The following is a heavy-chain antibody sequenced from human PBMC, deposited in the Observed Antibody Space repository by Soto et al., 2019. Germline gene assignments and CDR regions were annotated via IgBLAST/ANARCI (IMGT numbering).Heavy chain of an antibody. CDR1: GFTFSNYA. V-gene: IGHV3-23*01. D-gene: IGHD2-15*01. J-gene: IGHJ6*02. CDR2: ISGTGGNT. CDR3: AKGRSCSGGSCYSGEYYYGMDV. Sequence: GGSLRLSCAASGFTFSNYAMSWVRQAPGKGLEWVSSISGTGGNTHYADSVKGRFTISRDNSKNTLYLQMNSLRAEDTAVYYCAKGRSCSGGSCYSGEYYYGMDVWGQGTTVTVSS.